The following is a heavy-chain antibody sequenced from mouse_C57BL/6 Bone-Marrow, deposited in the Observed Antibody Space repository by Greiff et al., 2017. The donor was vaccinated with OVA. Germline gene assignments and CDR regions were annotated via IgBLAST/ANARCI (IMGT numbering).Heavy chain of an antibody. CDR2: IYWDDAK. Sequence: QVQLKESGPGILQSSPTLSLTCSFSGFSLTTSGMGLSWIRQPSGKGLEWLAHIYWDDAKRNNPSLKSRPTISKDTSRNEVFFKSTGVDTAGTATYDCARFTSVVEDWYFDVWGTGTTVTVSS. CDR3: ARFTSVVEDWYFDV. D-gene: IGHD1-1*01. V-gene: IGHV8-12*01. CDR1: GFSLTTSGMG. J-gene: IGHJ1*03.